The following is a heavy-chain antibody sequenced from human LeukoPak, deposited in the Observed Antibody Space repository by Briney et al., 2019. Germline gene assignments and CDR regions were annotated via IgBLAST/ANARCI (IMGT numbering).Heavy chain of an antibody. D-gene: IGHD6-19*01. Sequence: SGGSLRLSCAASGXTFSTFYMAWVRQAPGKGLEWVANIKQDGSEKFYVDSVKGRFTISRDNAKNSLYLQMNSLRAEDTAVYYCAGGSGWLIDSWGRGNLVTVSS. J-gene: IGHJ4*02. CDR3: AGGSGWLIDS. CDR1: GXTFSTFY. CDR2: IKQDGSEK. V-gene: IGHV3-7*05.